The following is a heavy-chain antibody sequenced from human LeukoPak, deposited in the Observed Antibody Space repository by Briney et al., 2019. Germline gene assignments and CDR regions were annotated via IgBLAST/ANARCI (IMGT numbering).Heavy chain of an antibody. D-gene: IGHD6-13*01. J-gene: IGHJ5*02. Sequence: GGSLRLSCAASGFSFSDYHMIWIRQPPGKRLEWVSYITFSGRTIHYADSVKGRFTISRDNARSSLYLQMNSLRAEDTAVYYCARLGSSWPNWFDPWGQGTLVTVSS. CDR2: ITFSGRTI. V-gene: IGHV3-11*01. CDR3: ARLGSSWPNWFDP. CDR1: GFSFSDYH.